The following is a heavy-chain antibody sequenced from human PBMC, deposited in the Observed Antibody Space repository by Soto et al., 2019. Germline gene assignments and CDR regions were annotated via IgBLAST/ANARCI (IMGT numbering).Heavy chain of an antibody. Sequence: GESLKISCKGSGYTFTDYWIGWVRQLPGKGLEWMGIIYPVDSDTRYSPSFQGHVTITVDKSTSTAYLQWNTLKASDTAMYYCARHSSNWRYYYYDLDVWGQGPTVPVTS. CDR1: GYTFTDYW. J-gene: IGHJ6*02. CDR2: IYPVDSDT. CDR3: ARHSSNWRYYYYDLDV. D-gene: IGHD3-3*01. V-gene: IGHV5-51*01.